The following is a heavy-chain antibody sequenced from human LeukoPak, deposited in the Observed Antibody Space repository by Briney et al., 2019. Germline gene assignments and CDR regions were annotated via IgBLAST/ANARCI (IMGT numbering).Heavy chain of an antibody. V-gene: IGHV1-2*02. Sequence: ASVKVSCKASGYTFTGYYIHYIRQAPGQGLEWMGWINPYTGGTNYAQKFQGRVTMTRATSISTAYMDLSRLRSDDTAVYYCARPYCSGGSCHDYFGYWGQGTLVTVSS. CDR1: GYTFTGYY. J-gene: IGHJ4*02. CDR3: ARPYCSGGSCHDYFGY. D-gene: IGHD2-15*01. CDR2: INPYTGGT.